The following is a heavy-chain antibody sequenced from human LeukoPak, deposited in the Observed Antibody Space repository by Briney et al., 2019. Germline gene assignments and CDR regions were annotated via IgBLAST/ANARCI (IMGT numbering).Heavy chain of an antibody. CDR3: ARGGPNNWFDP. CDR2: INTNTGNP. V-gene: IGHV7-4-1*02. CDR1: GYTFTNSA. J-gene: IGHJ5*02. Sequence: ASVTVSFTASGYTFTNSAMNWVRQAPGQGLEWMGWINTNTGNPTYAQGFTGRFVFSLDASDSTAYLQISSLRAEDTAVYYCARGGPNNWFDPWGQGTLVTVSS.